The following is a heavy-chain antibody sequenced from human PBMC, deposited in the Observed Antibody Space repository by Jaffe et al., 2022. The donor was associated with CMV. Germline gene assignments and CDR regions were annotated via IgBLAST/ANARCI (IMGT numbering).Heavy chain of an antibody. CDR1: GGTFSSYA. J-gene: IGHJ6*03. CDR3: ASTRDTAMGPGYYYYMDV. CDR2: IIPILGIA. V-gene: IGHV1-69*09. Sequence: QVQLVQSGAEVKKPGSSVKVSCKASGGTFSSYAISWVRQAPGQGLEWMGRIIPILGIANYAQKFQGRVTITADKSTSTAYMELSSLRSEDTAVYYCASTRDTAMGPGYYYYMDVWGKGTTVTVSS. D-gene: IGHD5-18*01.